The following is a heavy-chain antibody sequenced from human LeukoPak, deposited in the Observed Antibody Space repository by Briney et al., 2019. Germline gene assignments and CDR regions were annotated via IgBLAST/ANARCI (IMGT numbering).Heavy chain of an antibody. D-gene: IGHD3-22*01. CDR2: INPNSGGT. Sequence: ASVKVSCKASGYTFTGYYMHWVRQAPGQGLEWMGWINPNSGGTNYAQKFQGRATMTRDTSISTAYMELSRLRSDDTAVYYCARVLDYYDSSGPSYYYYYGMDVWGQGTTVTVSS. V-gene: IGHV1-2*02. CDR3: ARVLDYYDSSGPSYYYYYGMDV. CDR1: GYTFTGYY. J-gene: IGHJ6*02.